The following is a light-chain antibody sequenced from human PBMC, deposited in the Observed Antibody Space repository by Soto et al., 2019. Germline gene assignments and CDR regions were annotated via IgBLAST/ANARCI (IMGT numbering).Light chain of an antibody. Sequence: QSALTQPASASGSPGQSITISCTGSSSDVGSSNLVSWYQQHPGKAPKLIIYEGSRRPSGVSGRFSGSKSGNTASLTISGLLAEYEDDYYCCSCTDSSTFYVFGPGTKLTVL. CDR2: EGS. CDR1: SSDVGSSNL. J-gene: IGLJ1*01. V-gene: IGLV2-23*01. CDR3: CSCTDSSTFYV.